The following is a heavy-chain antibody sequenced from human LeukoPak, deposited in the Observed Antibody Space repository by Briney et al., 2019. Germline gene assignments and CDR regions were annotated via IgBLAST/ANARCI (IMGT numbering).Heavy chain of an antibody. CDR1: GFTFSSYA. J-gene: IGHJ4*02. V-gene: IGHV3-23*01. CDR3: AKGDLRGYCGGGSCYIDY. Sequence: GGSLRLSCAASGFTFSSYAMSWVRQAPGKGLEWVSAISGSGGSTYYADSVKGRFTISRDNSKNSLYLQMNSLRTEDTALYYCAKGDLRGYCGGGSCYIDYWGQGTLVTVSS. D-gene: IGHD2-15*01. CDR2: ISGSGGST.